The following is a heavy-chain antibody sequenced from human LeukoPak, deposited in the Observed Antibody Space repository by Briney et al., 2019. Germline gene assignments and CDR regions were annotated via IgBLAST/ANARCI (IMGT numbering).Heavy chain of an antibody. D-gene: IGHD3-10*01. Sequence: ASVKVSRKASGYTFTGYAMHWVRQAPGQRLEWMGWINAGNGNTKYSQKFQGRVTITRDTSASTAYMELSSLRSEDTAVYYCARGFGYYGSGSPSPDFDYWGQGTLVTVSS. CDR3: ARGFGYYGSGSPSPDFDY. CDR2: INAGNGNT. V-gene: IGHV1-3*01. CDR1: GYTFTGYA. J-gene: IGHJ4*02.